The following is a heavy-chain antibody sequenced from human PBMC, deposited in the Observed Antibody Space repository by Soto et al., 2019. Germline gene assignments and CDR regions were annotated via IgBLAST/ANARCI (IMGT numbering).Heavy chain of an antibody. D-gene: IGHD2-8*01. CDR3: ARRLGYCTNGVCDDY. CDR1: GGSISSSSYY. J-gene: IGHJ4*02. V-gene: IGHV4-39*01. Sequence: QLQLQESGPGLVKPSETLSLTCTVSGGSISSSSYYWGWIRQPPGKGLEWIGSIYYSGSTYYNPSLKSRVTISVDTSKNQFSLKLSSVTAADTAVYYCARRLGYCTNGVCDDYWAREPWSPSPQ. CDR2: IYYSGST.